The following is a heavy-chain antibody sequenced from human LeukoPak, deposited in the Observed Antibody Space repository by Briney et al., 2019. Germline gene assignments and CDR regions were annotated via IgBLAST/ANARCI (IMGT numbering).Heavy chain of an antibody. CDR3: ARDSDYALDP. CDR1: GYTFTDYY. J-gene: IGHJ5*02. CDR2: INPNSGGT. V-gene: IGHV1-2*02. Sequence: ASVKVSCKASGYTFTDYYMNWVRQAPGQGIEWMGWINPNSGGTNYAQKFQGRVTMTRDTSISTAYMELSRLRSDDTAVYYCARDSDYALDPWGQGTLVTVSS. D-gene: IGHD4-17*01.